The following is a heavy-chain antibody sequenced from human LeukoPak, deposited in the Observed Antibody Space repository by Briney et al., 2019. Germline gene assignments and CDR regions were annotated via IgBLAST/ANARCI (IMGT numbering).Heavy chain of an antibody. J-gene: IGHJ6*03. V-gene: IGHV3-74*01. CDR1: GFMFSAYW. CDR3: ARDGIVGATYYYYYMDV. Sequence: GGSLRLSCAASGFMFSAYWMHWVRQTPGKGLVWVSRINTDGTTTNYADSVKGRFTIFRDNAKNTLYLQMDSLRAEDTAVYYCARDGIVGATYYYYYMDVWGKGTTVTVSS. D-gene: IGHD1-26*01. CDR2: INTDGTTT.